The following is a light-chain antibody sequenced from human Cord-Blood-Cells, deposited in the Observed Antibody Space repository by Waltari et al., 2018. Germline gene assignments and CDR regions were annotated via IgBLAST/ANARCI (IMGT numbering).Light chain of an antibody. CDR3: QAWDSSTYV. Sequence: SYELTQPPSVSVSPGQTASITCSGDKLGDKYACWYQQKPGQSPVLVIYQDSKRPSGIPDRFSGSNSGNTATLTISGTQAMDEADYYCQAWDSSTYVFGTRTKVTVL. J-gene: IGLJ1*01. CDR2: QDS. CDR1: KLGDKY. V-gene: IGLV3-1*01.